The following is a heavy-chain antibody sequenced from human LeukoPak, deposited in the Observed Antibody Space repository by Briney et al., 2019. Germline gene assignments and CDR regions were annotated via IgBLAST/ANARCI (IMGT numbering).Heavy chain of an antibody. J-gene: IGHJ5*02. CDR3: AKQFVDI. V-gene: IGHV3-23*01. D-gene: IGHD5-24*01. Sequence: GGSLRLSCAASGFTFSNAWMSWVRQAPGKGLEWVSSISGSGDDPSYADSVKGRFTISRDNSRNTPYLQMNSLRAEDTAVYYCAKQFVDIWGQGTLVTVSS. CDR1: GFTFSNAW. CDR2: ISGSGDDP.